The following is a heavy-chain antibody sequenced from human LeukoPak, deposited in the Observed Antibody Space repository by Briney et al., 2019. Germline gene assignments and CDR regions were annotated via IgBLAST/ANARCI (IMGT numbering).Heavy chain of an antibody. CDR2: ISAYNGNT. D-gene: IGHD3-10*01. CDR3: AREDGSGSRNWFDP. J-gene: IGHJ5*02. V-gene: IGHV1-18*01. CDR1: GYTFTSYG. Sequence: ASLKLSCKASGYTFTSYGISWVRQAPGQGLEWMGWISAYNGNTNYAQKLQGRVTMTTDTSTSTAYMELRSLRSDDTAVYYCAREDGSGSRNWFDPWGQGTLVTVSS.